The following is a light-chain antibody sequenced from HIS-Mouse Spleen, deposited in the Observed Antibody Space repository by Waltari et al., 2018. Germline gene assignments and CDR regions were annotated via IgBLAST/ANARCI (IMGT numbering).Light chain of an antibody. J-gene: IGKJ1*01. V-gene: IGKV1-5*03. CDR3: QQYNSYSRP. CDR1: QGISSW. Sequence: DIQMTQSPSTLSASVGDTVTITCGASQGISSWLAWYQQKPGKAPKLLIYKASSVESGVPSRFSGSGSGTEFTLTISSLQPDDFATYYCQQYNSYSRPFGQGPKVEIK. CDR2: KAS.